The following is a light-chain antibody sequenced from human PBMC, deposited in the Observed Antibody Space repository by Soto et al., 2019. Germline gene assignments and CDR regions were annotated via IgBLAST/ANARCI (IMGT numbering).Light chain of an antibody. CDR1: STDVGGYDY. J-gene: IGLJ3*02. CDR2: EVK. V-gene: IGLV2-14*01. CDR3: SSYTRSNSLV. Sequence: QSALTQPASVSGSPGQSISISCTGSSTDVGGYDYVSWYQHHPGAVPKLLIYEVKNRPSGVSYRFPGSKSGSTASLTISGLQAEDEADYYCSSYTRSNSLVFGGGTKVTVL.